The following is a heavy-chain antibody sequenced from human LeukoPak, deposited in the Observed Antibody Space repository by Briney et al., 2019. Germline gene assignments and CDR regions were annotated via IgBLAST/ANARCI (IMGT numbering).Heavy chain of an antibody. V-gene: IGHV1-69*01. CDR1: GGTFSSYA. D-gene: IGHD2-21*02. CDR3: ARGFDIVVVTMGYSDAFDI. CDR2: IIPIFGTA. J-gene: IGHJ3*02. Sequence: SVKVSCKASGGTFSSYAISWVRQTPGQGLEWMGGIIPIFGTANYAQKFQGRVTITADESTSTAYMELSSLRSEDTAVYYCARGFDIVVVTMGYSDAFDIWGQGTMVTVSS.